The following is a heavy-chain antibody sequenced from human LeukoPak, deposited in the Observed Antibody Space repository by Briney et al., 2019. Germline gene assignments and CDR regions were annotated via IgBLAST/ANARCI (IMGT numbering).Heavy chain of an antibody. Sequence: ASVKVSCKASGYTFTGYYMHWVRQAPGQGPEWMGWINPNSGGTNYAQKFQGRVTMTRDTSISTAYMELSRLRSDDTAVYYCARDTYYPHWSDPWGQGTLVTVSS. CDR3: ARDTYYPHWSDP. V-gene: IGHV1-2*02. CDR2: INPNSGGT. CDR1: GYTFTGYY. D-gene: IGHD2-21*01. J-gene: IGHJ5*02.